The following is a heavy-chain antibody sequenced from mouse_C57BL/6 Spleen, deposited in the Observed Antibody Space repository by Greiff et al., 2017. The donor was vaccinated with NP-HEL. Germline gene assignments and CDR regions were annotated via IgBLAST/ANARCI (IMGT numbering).Heavy chain of an antibody. CDR3: AREGWEGDYAMDY. V-gene: IGHV1-80*01. J-gene: IGHJ4*01. CDR2: IYPGDGDT. CDR1: GYAFSSYW. Sequence: QVQLQQSGAELVKPGASVKISCKASGYAFSSYWMNWVKQRPGKGLEWIGQIYPGDGDTNYNGKFKGKATLTADKSSSTAYMQLSSLTSEDSAVYFCAREGWEGDYAMDYWGQGTSVTVSS. D-gene: IGHD3-3*01.